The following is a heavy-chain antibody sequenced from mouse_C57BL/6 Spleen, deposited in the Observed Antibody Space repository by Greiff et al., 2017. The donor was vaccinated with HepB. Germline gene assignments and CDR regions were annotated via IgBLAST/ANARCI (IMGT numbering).Heavy chain of an antibody. CDR2: IDPANGNN. V-gene: IGHV14-3*01. D-gene: IGHD1-1*01. CDR3: ALLRRPREYYVDY. J-gene: IGHJ2*01. Sequence: VQLQQSVAELVRPGASVKLSCTASGFNIKNTYMHWVKQRPEQGLEWIGRIDPANGNNKYAPKFQGKATITADTSSNTAYLQLSSLTSEDTAIYDCALLRRPREYYVDYWGQGTTLTVSS. CDR1: GFNIKNTY.